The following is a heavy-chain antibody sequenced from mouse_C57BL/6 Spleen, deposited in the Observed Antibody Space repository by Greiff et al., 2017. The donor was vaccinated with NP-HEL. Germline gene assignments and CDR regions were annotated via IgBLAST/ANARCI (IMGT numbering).Heavy chain of an antibody. D-gene: IGHD2-3*01. CDR1: GFSFNTYA. CDR3: VRHDDGYYGWFAY. Sequence: EVQGVESGGGLVQPKGSLKLSCAASGFSFNTYAMNWVRQAPGKGLEWVARIRSKSNNYATYYADSVKDRFTISRDDSESMLYLQMNNLKTEDTAMDYCVRHDDGYYGWFAYWGQGTLVTVSA. V-gene: IGHV10-1*01. J-gene: IGHJ3*01. CDR2: IRSKSNNYAT.